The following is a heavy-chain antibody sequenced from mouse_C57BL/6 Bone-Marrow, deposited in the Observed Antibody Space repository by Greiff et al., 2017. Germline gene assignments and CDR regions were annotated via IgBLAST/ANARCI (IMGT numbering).Heavy chain of an antibody. CDR3: ARTQLRRYYFDY. CDR1: GYSFTDYN. D-gene: IGHD1-1*01. CDR2: INPNYGTT. J-gene: IGHJ2*01. Sequence: EVKLVESGPELVKPGASVKISCKASGYSFTDYNMNWVKQSNGKSLEWIGVINPNYGTTSYNQKFKGKATLTVDQSSSTAYMQLNSLTSEDSAVYYCARTQLRRYYFDYWGQGTTLTVSS. V-gene: IGHV1-39*01.